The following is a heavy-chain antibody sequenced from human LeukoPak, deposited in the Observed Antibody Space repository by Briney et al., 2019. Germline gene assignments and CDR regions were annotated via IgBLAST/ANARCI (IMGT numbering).Heavy chain of an antibody. CDR1: GGTFSSYA. D-gene: IGHD3-22*01. CDR3: ASSYDSSGYAGDY. V-gene: IGHV1-69*13. J-gene: IGHJ4*02. Sequence: AASVKVSCKASGGTFSSYAISWVRQAPGQGLEWMGGIIPIFGTANYAQKFQGRVTITADESTSTAYMELSSLRSEDTAVYYCASSYDSSGYAGDYWGQGTLVTVSS. CDR2: IIPIFGTA.